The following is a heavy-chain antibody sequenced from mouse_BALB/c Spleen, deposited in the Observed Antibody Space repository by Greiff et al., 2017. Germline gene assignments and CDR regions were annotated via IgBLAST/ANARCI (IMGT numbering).Heavy chain of an antibody. J-gene: IGHJ4*01. CDR3: TYYGGAMDY. D-gene: IGHD1-1*01. CDR1: GYTFTSYY. CDR2: NNPSNGGT. V-gene: IGHV1S81*02. Sequence: QVQLQQPGAELVKPGASVKLSCKASGYTFTSYYMYWVKQRPGQGLEWIGGNNPSNGGTNFNEKFKSKATLTVDKSSSTAYMQLSSLTSEDSAVYYCTYYGGAMDYWGQGTSVTVSS.